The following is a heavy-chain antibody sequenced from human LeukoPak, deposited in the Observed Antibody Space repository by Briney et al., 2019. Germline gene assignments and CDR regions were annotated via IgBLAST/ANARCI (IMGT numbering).Heavy chain of an antibody. CDR3: AREIVLVPAAARYFDP. CDR1: GGSISSSY. Sequence: SETLSLTCTVSGGSISSSYWSWMRQPAGKGLEWIGRTHSSGSTNYSSSLKSRVTMSVDTSKNQFSLRLTSVTAADTAVYYCAREIVLVPAAARYFDPWGQGALVTVSS. CDR2: THSSGST. V-gene: IGHV4-4*07. D-gene: IGHD2-8*02. J-gene: IGHJ5*02.